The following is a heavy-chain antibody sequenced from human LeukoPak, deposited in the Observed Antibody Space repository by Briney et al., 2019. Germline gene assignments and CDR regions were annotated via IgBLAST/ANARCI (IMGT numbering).Heavy chain of an antibody. CDR1: GFTFSSYG. Sequence: GGSLRLSCAASGFTFSSYGMHWVRQAPGKGLERVAVVSFDGSDKYYADSVKGRFTTSRDNSRKTLFLQMNSLRVEDTALYFCATGVTAIENFDYWGQGTLVTVSS. D-gene: IGHD2-21*02. CDR2: VSFDGSDK. J-gene: IGHJ4*02. V-gene: IGHV3-30*03. CDR3: ATGVTAIENFDY.